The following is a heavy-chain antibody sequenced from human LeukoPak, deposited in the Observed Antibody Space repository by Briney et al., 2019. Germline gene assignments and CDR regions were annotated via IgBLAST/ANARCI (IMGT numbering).Heavy chain of an antibody. CDR2: IYPGDSDT. D-gene: IGHD3-9*01. V-gene: IGHV5-51*01. J-gene: IGHJ4*02. CDR3: ARSLTYYDILTSYYPAYYFDY. Sequence: GESLKISCKGSGYSFNSYWIGWVRQMSGKGLEWMGMIYPGDSDTRYSPSFQGQVTISADKSISTAYLQWSSLKASDTAMYYCARSLTYYDILTSYYPAYYFDYWGQGTLVTVSS. CDR1: GYSFNSYW.